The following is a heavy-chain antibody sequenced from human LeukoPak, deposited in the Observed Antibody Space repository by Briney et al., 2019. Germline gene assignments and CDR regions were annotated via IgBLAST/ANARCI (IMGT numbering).Heavy chain of an antibody. J-gene: IGHJ6*03. Sequence: GGSLRLSCAASGFTFSSYWMHWVRQAPGKGLVWVSRINTDGSSTSYADSVKGRFTISRDNAKNTLYLQMNSLRAEDTAVYYCAREGAVVGWYYYYYMDVWGKGTTVPVSS. V-gene: IGHV3-74*01. CDR2: INTDGSST. CDR1: GFTFSSYW. CDR3: AREGAVVGWYYYYYMDV. D-gene: IGHD6-19*01.